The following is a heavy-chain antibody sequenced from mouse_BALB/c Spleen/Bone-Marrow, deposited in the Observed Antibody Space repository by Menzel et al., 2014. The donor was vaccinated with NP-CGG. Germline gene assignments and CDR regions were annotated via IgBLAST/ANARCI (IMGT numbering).Heavy chain of an antibody. CDR1: GYTFTSYW. J-gene: IGHJ4*01. V-gene: IGHV1-69*02. CDR3: TRSGTLGAMDY. CDR2: IYPSDSYT. Sequence: VQLQQSGAELVRPGASVKLSCKASGYTFTSYWINWVKQRPGQGLEWIGNIYPSDSYTNYNQKFKDKATLTVDKSSSTAYMQPSSPTSEDSAVYYCTRSGTLGAMDYWGQGTSVTVSS. D-gene: IGHD4-1*01.